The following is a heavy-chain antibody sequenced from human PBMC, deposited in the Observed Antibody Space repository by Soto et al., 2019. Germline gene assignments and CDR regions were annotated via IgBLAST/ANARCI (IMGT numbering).Heavy chain of an antibody. CDR3: ARALNLGL. V-gene: IGHV3-7*01. CDR1: GFTFSTYR. CDR2: IKQDGSEK. J-gene: IGHJ4*02. Sequence: EVQLVESGGGLVQPGGSLRLSCAASGFTFSTYRMSWVRQAPGKGLECVARIKQDGSEKYYVDSVKGRVSISRDNAKNSLYLQMNSLRADDTAVYYCARALNLGLWGQGTLVTVSS.